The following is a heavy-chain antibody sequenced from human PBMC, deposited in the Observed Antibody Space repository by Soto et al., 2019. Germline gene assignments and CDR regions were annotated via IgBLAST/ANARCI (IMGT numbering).Heavy chain of an antibody. CDR1: GFTVSSNY. J-gene: IGHJ4*02. Sequence: GGSLRLSCAASGFTVSSNYMSWVRQAPGKGLEWVSVIYSGGSTYYADSVTGRFTISRDNSKNTLYLQMNSLRAEDTAVYYCAGGHYYDSSGSFDYWGQGTLVTVSS. D-gene: IGHD3-22*01. CDR2: IYSGGST. CDR3: AGGHYYDSSGSFDY. V-gene: IGHV3-53*01.